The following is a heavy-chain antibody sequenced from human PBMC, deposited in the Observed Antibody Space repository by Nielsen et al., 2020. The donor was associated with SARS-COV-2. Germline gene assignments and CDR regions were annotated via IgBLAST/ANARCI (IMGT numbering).Heavy chain of an antibody. D-gene: IGHD4-11*01. J-gene: IGHJ4*02. CDR2: ISYDGSNK. CDR3: AREVGLHGLDY. V-gene: IGHV3-30-3*01. CDR1: GFTFSSYW. Sequence: GGSLRLSCGASGFTFSSYWMSWVRQAPGKGLEWVAVISYDGSNKYYADSVKGRFTISRDNSKNTLYLQMNSLRAEDTAVYYCAREVGLHGLDYWGQGTLVTVSS.